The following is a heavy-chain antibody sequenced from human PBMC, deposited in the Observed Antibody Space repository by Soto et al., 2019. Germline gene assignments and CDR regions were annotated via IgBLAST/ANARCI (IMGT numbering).Heavy chain of an antibody. Sequence: QVQLVESGGGVVQPGRSLRLSCAASGFTFSSYGMHWVRQAPGKGLEWVAVISYDGSNKYYADSVKGRFTISRDNSKNTLYLQMNSLRAEDTAVYYCAKALWSTQLISTVTGYWGQGTLVTVSS. V-gene: IGHV3-30*18. CDR3: AKALWSTQLISTVTGY. CDR1: GFTFSSYG. CDR2: ISYDGSNK. D-gene: IGHD4-17*01. J-gene: IGHJ4*02.